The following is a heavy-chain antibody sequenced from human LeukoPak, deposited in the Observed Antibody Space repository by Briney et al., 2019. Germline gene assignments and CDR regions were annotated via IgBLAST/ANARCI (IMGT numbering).Heavy chain of an antibody. V-gene: IGHV5-51*01. CDR2: IYPGDSDT. J-gene: IGHJ5*02. CDR1: GYSFTSYW. Sequence: GESLKISCKGSGYSFTSYWIGWVRQMPGKGLEWMGIIYPGDSDTRYSPSFQGQVTISADKSISTAYLQWSSLKASDTATYYCARHAVLRYFDWLSYTDHNWFDPWGQGTLVTVSS. D-gene: IGHD3-9*01. CDR3: ARHAVLRYFDWLSYTDHNWFDP.